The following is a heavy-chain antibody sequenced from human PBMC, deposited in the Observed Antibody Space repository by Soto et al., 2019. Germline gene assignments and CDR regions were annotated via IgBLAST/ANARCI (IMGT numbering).Heavy chain of an antibody. V-gene: IGHV4-61*01. CDR2: IYYSGST. J-gene: IGHJ4*02. D-gene: IGHD6-19*01. CDR3: ARSGSGSGWL. CDR1: GGSVSSGHFY. Sequence: SETLSLTCTVSGGSVSSGHFYWSWIRQPPGKGLEWIGYIYYSGSTKYNPSLRSRVTILVDTSKNQFSLKLTSVTAADTAVYYCARSGSGSGWLGGQGTLVTVSS.